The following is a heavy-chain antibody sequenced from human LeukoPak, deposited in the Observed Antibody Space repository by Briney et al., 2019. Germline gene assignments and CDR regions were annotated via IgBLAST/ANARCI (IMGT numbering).Heavy chain of an antibody. J-gene: IGHJ6*04. CDR2: IIPIFGTA. CDR1: GGPFSSYA. V-gene: IGHV1-69*13. Sequence: SVKVSCKASGGPFSSYAISWVRQAPGQGLEWMGGIIPIFGTANYAQKFQGRVTITADESTSTAYMELSSLRSEDTAVYYCARADDILTGYGDYYYYGMDVWGKGTTVTVSS. D-gene: IGHD3-9*01. CDR3: ARADDILTGYGDYYYYGMDV.